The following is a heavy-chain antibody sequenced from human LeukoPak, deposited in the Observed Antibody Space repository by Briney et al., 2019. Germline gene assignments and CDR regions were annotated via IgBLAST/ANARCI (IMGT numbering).Heavy chain of an antibody. CDR3: ASEGSSWYYFDY. CDR1: GFTFSSYW. CDR2: INSDGSST. D-gene: IGHD6-13*01. V-gene: IGHV3-74*01. Sequence: GSLRLSFAASGFTFSSYWMHWVRQAPGKGLVWVSRINSDGSSTSYADSVKGRFTISRDNAKNTLYLQMNSLRAEDTAVYYCASEGSSWYYFDYWGQGALVTVSS. J-gene: IGHJ4*02.